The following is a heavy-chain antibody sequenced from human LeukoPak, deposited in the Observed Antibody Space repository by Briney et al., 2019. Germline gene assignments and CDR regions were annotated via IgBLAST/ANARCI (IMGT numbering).Heavy chain of an antibody. CDR3: AKDVYDFWSGYYNSYDY. CDR2: ISYDRSNK. CDR1: GFTFSRYG. J-gene: IGHJ4*02. V-gene: IGHV3-30*18. Sequence: GGSLRLSCEASGFTFSRYGMHWVRQAPGKGLEWVAVISYDRSNKYYADSVKGRFTISRDNSKNTLYLQMNSLGAEDTAVYYCAKDVYDFWSGYYNSYDYWGQGTLVTVSS. D-gene: IGHD3-3*01.